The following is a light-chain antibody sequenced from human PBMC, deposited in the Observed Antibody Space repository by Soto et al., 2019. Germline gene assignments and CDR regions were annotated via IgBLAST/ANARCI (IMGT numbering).Light chain of an antibody. Sequence: QSVLTQPPSASGSPGQSVTISCTGTSSDVGGYKYVSWYQQHPGKAPKLMIYEVNKRPSGVPDRFSGSKSGNTASLTVSGLQAEDEADYYCCSFTSSNTHVFGTGTKLTVL. CDR3: CSFTSSNTHV. J-gene: IGLJ1*01. CDR1: SSDVGGYKY. CDR2: EVN. V-gene: IGLV2-8*01.